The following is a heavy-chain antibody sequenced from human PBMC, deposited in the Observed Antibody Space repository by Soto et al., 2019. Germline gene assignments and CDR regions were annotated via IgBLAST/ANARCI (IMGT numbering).Heavy chain of an antibody. V-gene: IGHV4-59*11. J-gene: IGHJ4*02. Sequence: PSETLSLTCTVSVGSINNHYWSWIRQPPGKGLEWVGYVHYTGTTNYNPSLESRVTMSVDTSKNQFFLELTSVTAADTALYFCARGGWSNDFWGQGILVTVSS. CDR3: ARGGWSNDF. CDR2: VHYTGTT. CDR1: VGSINNHY. D-gene: IGHD6-19*01.